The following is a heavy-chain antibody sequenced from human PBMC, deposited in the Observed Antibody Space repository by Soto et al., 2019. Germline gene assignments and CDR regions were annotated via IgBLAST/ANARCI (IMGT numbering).Heavy chain of an antibody. D-gene: IGHD3-3*01. CDR2: INHSGST. Sequence: SETLSLTCAVYGGSFSGYYWSWIRQPPGKGLEWIGEINHSGSTNYNPSLKSRVTISVDTSKNQFSLKLSSVAAADTAVYYCARERNYDFWSGYFGTRVYYYYGMDVWGQGTTVTVSS. CDR1: GGSFSGYY. V-gene: IGHV4-34*01. J-gene: IGHJ6*02. CDR3: ARERNYDFWSGYFGTRVYYYYGMDV.